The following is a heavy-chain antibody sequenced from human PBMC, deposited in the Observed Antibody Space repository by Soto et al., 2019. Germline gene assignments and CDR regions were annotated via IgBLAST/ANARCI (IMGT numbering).Heavy chain of an antibody. D-gene: IGHD1-26*01. J-gene: IGHJ4*02. Sequence: GAAVNVSCKASGFTFADSAVPRVRQARGQSLESMGRILVDSHNTKSAEKFTERVTISWDVSTSTAFRELGSLRYEDRAVYYCATANNTRPFDYWGQGTLVTVSA. CDR2: ILVDSHNT. CDR3: ATANNTRPFDY. V-gene: IGHV1-58*01. CDR1: GFTFADSA.